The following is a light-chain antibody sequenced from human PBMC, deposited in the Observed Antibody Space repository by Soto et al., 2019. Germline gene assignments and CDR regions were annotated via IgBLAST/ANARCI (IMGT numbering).Light chain of an antibody. CDR2: EVS. V-gene: IGLV2-8*01. CDR1: SSDIGGYNY. CDR3: SSYGGNNNLV. J-gene: IGLJ2*01. Sequence: QSALTQPPSASGSPGQSVTISCTGTSSDIGGYNYVSWYQHHPGKAPKLMIYEVSKRPSGVPDRFSGSKSGNTASLTVSGPQAEDEADYYCSSYGGNNNLVFGGGTKLTVL.